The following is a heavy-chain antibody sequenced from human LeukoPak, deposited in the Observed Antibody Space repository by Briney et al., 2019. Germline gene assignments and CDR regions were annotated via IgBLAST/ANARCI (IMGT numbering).Heavy chain of an antibody. CDR1: GGSISSGSYY. CDR3: ARDSTVTLDY. V-gene: IGHV4-61*02. J-gene: IGHJ4*02. D-gene: IGHD4-17*01. CDR2: IYTSGST. Sequence: SQTLSLTCTVSGGSISSGSYYGSWIRQPAGKGLEWIGRIYTSGSTNYNPSLKSRVTISVDTSKNQFSLKLSSVTAADTAVYYCARDSTVTLDYWGQGTLVTVSS.